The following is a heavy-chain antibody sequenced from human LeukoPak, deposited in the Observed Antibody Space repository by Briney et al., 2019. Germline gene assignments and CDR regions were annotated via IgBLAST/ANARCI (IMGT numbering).Heavy chain of an antibody. J-gene: IGHJ4*02. CDR3: AREGYYDSSPTMDY. D-gene: IGHD3-22*01. Sequence: ASVKVSCKASGYTFTGYYMHWVRQAPGQGLEWMGWINPNSGGTNYAQKFQGRVTMTRDTSISTAYMELSRLRSDDTAVYYCAREGYYDSSPTMDYWGQGTLVTVSS. CDR1: GYTFTGYY. CDR2: INPNSGGT. V-gene: IGHV1-2*02.